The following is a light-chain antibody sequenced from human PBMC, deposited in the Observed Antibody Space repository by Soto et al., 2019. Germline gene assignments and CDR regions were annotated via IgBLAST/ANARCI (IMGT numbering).Light chain of an antibody. CDR3: QKSYSTPRT. CDR2: AAS. V-gene: IGKV1-39*01. CDR1: QSISSY. J-gene: IGKJ1*01. Sequence: DIQMTKSPSSLSASVGDRVTITCRASQSISSYLNWYQQKPGKAPKLLIYAASSLQSGVPSRFSGSGSGTDFTLTISSLQPEEFATYYCQKSYSTPRTVGKGTKVGIK.